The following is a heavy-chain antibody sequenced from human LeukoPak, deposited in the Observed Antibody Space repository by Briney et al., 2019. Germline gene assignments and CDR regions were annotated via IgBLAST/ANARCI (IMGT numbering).Heavy chain of an antibody. CDR1: GFTFRNYG. Sequence: PGRSLRLSCAASGFTFRNYGMQWVRQAPGKGLEWVAVVSYDGGTTFYADSVKGRFTISRDNSKNTLDLQMFSLRVEDTAVYYCAKEPNSYSSVWYFEDWGQGTLVTVSS. D-gene: IGHD6-25*01. CDR2: VSYDGGTT. J-gene: IGHJ1*01. V-gene: IGHV3-30*18. CDR3: AKEPNSYSSVWYFED.